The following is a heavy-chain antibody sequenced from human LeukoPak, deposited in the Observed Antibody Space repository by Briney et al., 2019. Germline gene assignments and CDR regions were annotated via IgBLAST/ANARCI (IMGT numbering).Heavy chain of an antibody. J-gene: IGHJ4*02. CDR3: AAEDTVTRSYDF. CDR2: INPKFGGT. CDR1: GDTFDGYY. D-gene: IGHD4-4*01. V-gene: IGHV1-2*02. Sequence: ASVKVSCTASGDTFDGYYVHWVRQAPGQGLEWMGWINPKFGGTNYAPKLQVRASMTWDTAINTAYMELRSLTSDDTAVYYCAAEDTVTRSYDFWGQGTLVTVSS.